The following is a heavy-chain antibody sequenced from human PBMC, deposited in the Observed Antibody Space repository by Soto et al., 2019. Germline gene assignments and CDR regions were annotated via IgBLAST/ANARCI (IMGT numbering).Heavy chain of an antibody. CDR1: GGTFSSYA. CDR3: ARCIIPNYYSYYGMDV. CDR2: IIPIFGTA. V-gene: IGHV1-69*13. D-gene: IGHD1-20*01. J-gene: IGHJ6*02. Sequence: GASVKVSCKASGGTFSSYAISWVRQAPGQGLEWMGGIIPIFGTANYAQKFQGRVTITADESTSTAYMELSSLRSEDTAVYYCARCIIPNYYSYYGMDVWGQGPTVTASS.